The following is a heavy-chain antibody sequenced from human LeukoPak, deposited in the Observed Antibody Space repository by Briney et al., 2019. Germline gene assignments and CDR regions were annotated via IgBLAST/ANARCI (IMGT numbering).Heavy chain of an antibody. Sequence: SETLSLTCTVSDGSISSYYWSWIRQPPGQGLDWIGYIYHSGSTNYNPSLKSRVTISVDTSKNEFSLKLSSVTAADTAMYYCARNQHSYDSSGPGYWYFDLWGRGTLVTVSS. J-gene: IGHJ2*01. V-gene: IGHV4-59*01. CDR3: ARNQHSYDSSGPGYWYFDL. CDR2: IYHSGST. CDR1: DGSISSYY. D-gene: IGHD3-22*01.